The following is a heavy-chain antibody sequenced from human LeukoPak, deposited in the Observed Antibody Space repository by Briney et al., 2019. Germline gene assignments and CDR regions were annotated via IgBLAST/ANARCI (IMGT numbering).Heavy chain of an antibody. CDR2: IYYSGST. D-gene: IGHD2-21*02. V-gene: IGHV4-39*01. CDR1: GGSISSSSYH. CDR3: ALTYVVVTAMYFDY. J-gene: IGHJ4*02. Sequence: SETLPLTCTVSGGSISSSSYHWGWIRQPPGKGLAWIGSIYYSGSTYYNPSLKSRVTISVDTSKNQFSLKLSSVTAADTAVYYCALTYVVVTAMYFDYWGQGTLVTVSS.